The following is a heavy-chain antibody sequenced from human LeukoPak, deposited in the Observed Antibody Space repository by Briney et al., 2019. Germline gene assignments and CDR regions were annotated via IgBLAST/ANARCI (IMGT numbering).Heavy chain of an antibody. CDR2: IYYSGST. CDR1: GGSISSISYY. Sequence: SETLSLTCTVSGGSISSISYYWGWIRQPPGKGLEWIGSIYYSGSTYYHPSLKSRITVSVDTSKNQFSLKLSSVTAADTAVYYCARRVSDPLKVDYWGQGTLVTVSS. CDR3: ARRVSDPLKVDY. V-gene: IGHV4-39*01. J-gene: IGHJ4*02. D-gene: IGHD3-22*01.